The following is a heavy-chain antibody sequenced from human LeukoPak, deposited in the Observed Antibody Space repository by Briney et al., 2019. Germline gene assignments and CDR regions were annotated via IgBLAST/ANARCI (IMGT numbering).Heavy chain of an antibody. CDR1: GFTFSDFW. J-gene: IGHJ5*02. Sequence: GGSLRLSCAASGFTFSDFWMSWVRQAPGKGLECVASTNEAGGDKYYVDSVKGRFTISRDNSKNSLSLQMNSLTAEDTAIYYCARAAGWFDPWGQGTLVTVSS. CDR2: TNEAGGDK. CDR3: ARAAGWFDP. V-gene: IGHV3-7*01.